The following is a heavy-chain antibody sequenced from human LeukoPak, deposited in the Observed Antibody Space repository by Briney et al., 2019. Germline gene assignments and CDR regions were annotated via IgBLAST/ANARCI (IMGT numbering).Heavy chain of an antibody. Sequence: SETLSLTCTVSGGSISSYYWSWIRQPPGKGLEWIGYIYYSGSTNYNPSLKSRVTISVDTSKNQFSLKLSSVTAADTAVYYCARDHDFWSGSPGAFDIWGQGTMVTVSS. CDR2: IYYSGST. J-gene: IGHJ3*02. CDR1: GGSISSYY. CDR3: ARDHDFWSGSPGAFDI. V-gene: IGHV4-59*01. D-gene: IGHD3-3*01.